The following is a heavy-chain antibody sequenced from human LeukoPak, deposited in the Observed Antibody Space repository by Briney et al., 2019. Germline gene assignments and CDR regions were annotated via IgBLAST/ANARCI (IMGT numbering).Heavy chain of an antibody. V-gene: IGHV1-2*06. Sequence: ASVKVSCKASGYTFTDYYMHWVRQAPGQGLEWMGRINPYSGGTSYAQKFQGGVTMTRDTSIATIYMELSRLRSNDTAVYYCARAGSYGPTDAFDIWGQGTMVTVSS. CDR3: ARAGSYGPTDAFDI. CDR1: GYTFTDYY. D-gene: IGHD3-10*01. CDR2: INPYSGGT. J-gene: IGHJ3*02.